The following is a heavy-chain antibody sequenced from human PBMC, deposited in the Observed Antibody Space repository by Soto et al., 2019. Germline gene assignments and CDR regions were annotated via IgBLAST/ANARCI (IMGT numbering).Heavy chain of an antibody. V-gene: IGHV4-34*01. Sequence: SETLSLTCAVYGGSFSGYYWSWIRQPPGKGLEWIGEINHSGSTNYNPSLKSRVTISVDTSKNQFSLKLSSVTAADTTVYYCARFNTDCSSTSCYGRDDYWGQGTLVTVSS. D-gene: IGHD2-2*01. CDR1: GGSFSGYY. CDR3: ARFNTDCSSTSCYGRDDY. CDR2: INHSGST. J-gene: IGHJ4*02.